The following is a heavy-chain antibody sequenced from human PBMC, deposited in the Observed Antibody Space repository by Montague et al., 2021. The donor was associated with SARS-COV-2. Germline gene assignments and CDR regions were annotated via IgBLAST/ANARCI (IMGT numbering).Heavy chain of an antibody. J-gene: IGHJ4*02. CDR3: ARHLRVGNRWNGFEADY. CDR2: IFYSGXS. D-gene: IGHD1-1*01. V-gene: IGHV4-39*01. CDR1: GDSISSTDHS. Sequence: SETLSLTCTVSGDSISSTDHSWAWMRQPGGKGLESIASIFYSGXSXYXXXXKXRVTISVDTSKNLFSLQLKSVTPADTSVYYCARHLRVGNRWNGFEADYWGQGALVSVSS.